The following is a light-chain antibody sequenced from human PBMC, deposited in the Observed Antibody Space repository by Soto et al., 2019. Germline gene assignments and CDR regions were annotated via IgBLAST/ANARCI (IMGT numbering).Light chain of an antibody. V-gene: IGKV1-39*01. J-gene: IGKJ5*01. Sequence: DIQMTQSPSSLSASVGDRVTITCRASQSISSYLNWYQQKPGKAPKLLIYAASSLQSGVPSRFSATVSGTEFSLTITSLQPEDFATYYCQQLFDSPITFGQGTLLEI. CDR3: QQLFDSPIT. CDR2: AAS. CDR1: QSISSY.